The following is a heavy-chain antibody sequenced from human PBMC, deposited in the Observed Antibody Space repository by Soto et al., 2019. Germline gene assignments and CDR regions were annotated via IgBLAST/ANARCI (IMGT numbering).Heavy chain of an antibody. V-gene: IGHV4-59*01. CDR3: ARTATTPYYFDY. J-gene: IGHJ4*02. CDR1: GGSISTYY. D-gene: IGHD6-25*01. CDR2: IYYSGST. Sequence: SETLSLTGSVSGGSISTYYWSWIRQPPGKGLEWIGYIYYSGSTNYNPSLKSRVTISVDTSKKQFSLKLSSVTAADTAVYYCARTATTPYYFDYWGQGTLVTVSS.